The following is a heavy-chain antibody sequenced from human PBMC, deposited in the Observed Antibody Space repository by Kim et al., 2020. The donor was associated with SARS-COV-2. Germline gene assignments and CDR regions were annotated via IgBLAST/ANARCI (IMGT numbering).Heavy chain of an antibody. D-gene: IGHD1-7*01. CDR1: GFTFSSYA. CDR3: AKLGGGTTVYFDY. J-gene: IGHJ4*02. V-gene: IGHV3-23*03. Sequence: GGSLRLSCAASGFTFSSYAMSWVRQAPGKGLEWVSVIYSGGSSTYYADSVKGRFTISRDNSKNTLYLQMNSLRAEDTAVYYCAKLGGGTTVYFDYWGQGTLVTVSS. CDR2: IYSGGSST.